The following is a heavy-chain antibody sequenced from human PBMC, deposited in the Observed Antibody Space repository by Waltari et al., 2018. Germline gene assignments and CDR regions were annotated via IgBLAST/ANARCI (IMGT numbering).Heavy chain of an antibody. CDR3: ARAVVIAISYFDY. V-gene: IGHV4-38-2*01. Sequence: QVQLQESGPGLVKPSETLSLTCAVSGYSISSGYYWGWIRQPPGKGLEWIGSIYHSGSTYYNPSLKSRVTISVDTSKNQFSLKLSSVTAADTAVYYCARAVVIAISYFDYWGQGTLVTVSS. D-gene: IGHD2-21*01. J-gene: IGHJ4*02. CDR1: GYSISSGYY. CDR2: IYHSGST.